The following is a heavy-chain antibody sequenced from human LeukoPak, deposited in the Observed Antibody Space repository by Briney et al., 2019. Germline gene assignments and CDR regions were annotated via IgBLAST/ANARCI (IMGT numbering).Heavy chain of an antibody. D-gene: IGHD5-18*01. J-gene: IGHJ2*01. Sequence: SETLSLTCTVSSGAISTSHWLSWVRQPPGKGLEWIGEIYGSGNTNYNPSLKSRVTMSVDKTRIHLSLKLHSVTAADTAVYYCARVLWLQYWYFGLWGRGTLVTVSS. CDR3: ARVLWLQYWYFGL. CDR2: IYGSGNT. V-gene: IGHV4-4*02. CDR1: SGAISTSHW.